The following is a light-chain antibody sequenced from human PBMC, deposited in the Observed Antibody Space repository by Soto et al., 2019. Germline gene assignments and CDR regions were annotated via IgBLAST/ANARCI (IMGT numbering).Light chain of an antibody. CDR2: GNN. Sequence: QSVLTQPPSVSGAPGQRVTISCTGSSSNIGAGYDVHWYQQLPGTAPKLLIYGNNNRPSGVPDRLSGSKSGTSASLAITGLQADDEADYYCQSYDSSVTLRVFGTGTKLTVL. V-gene: IGLV1-40*01. CDR3: QSYDSSVTLRV. CDR1: SSNIGAGYD. J-gene: IGLJ1*01.